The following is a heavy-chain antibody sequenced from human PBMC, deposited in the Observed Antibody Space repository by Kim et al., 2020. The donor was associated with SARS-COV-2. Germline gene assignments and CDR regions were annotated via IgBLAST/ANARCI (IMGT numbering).Heavy chain of an antibody. Sequence: ASVKVSCKASGYTFTGYYMHWVRQAPGQGLEWMGWINPNSGGTNYAQKFQGRVTMTRDTSISTAYMELSRLRSDDTAVYYCARDRSSGGYWYFDLWGRGTLVTGSS. CDR2: INPNSGGT. CDR1: GYTFTGYY. CDR3: ARDRSSGGYWYFDL. D-gene: IGHD6-19*01. J-gene: IGHJ2*01. V-gene: IGHV1-2*02.